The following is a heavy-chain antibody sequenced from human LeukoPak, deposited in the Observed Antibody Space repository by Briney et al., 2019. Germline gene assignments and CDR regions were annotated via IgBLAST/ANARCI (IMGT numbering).Heavy chain of an antibody. D-gene: IGHD5-12*01. CDR1: GFTFSSCW. Sequence: GGSLRLSCAASGFTFSSCWMSWVRQAPGKGLEWVANIKQDGSEKYYVDSVKGRFTISRDNVENSLYLQMNSLRAEDTAVYYCARGLRGHSSYEESGYWGRGTLVSVSS. CDR3: ARGLRGHSSYEESGY. CDR2: IKQDGSEK. V-gene: IGHV3-7*01. J-gene: IGHJ4*02.